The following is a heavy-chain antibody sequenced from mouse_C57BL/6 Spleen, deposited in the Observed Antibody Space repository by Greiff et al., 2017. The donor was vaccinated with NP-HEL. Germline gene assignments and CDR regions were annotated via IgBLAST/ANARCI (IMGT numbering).Heavy chain of an antibody. CDR2: IDPETGGT. V-gene: IGHV1-15*01. D-gene: IGHD1-1*01. CDR3: TRRTTVVAPLDY. J-gene: IGHJ2*01. CDR1: GYTFTDYE. Sequence: VQVVESGAELVRPGASVTLSCKASGYTFTDYEMHWVKQTPVHGLEWIGAIDPETGGTAYNQKFKGKAILTADKSSSTAYMELRSLTSEDSAVYYCTRRTTVVAPLDYWGQGTTLTVSS.